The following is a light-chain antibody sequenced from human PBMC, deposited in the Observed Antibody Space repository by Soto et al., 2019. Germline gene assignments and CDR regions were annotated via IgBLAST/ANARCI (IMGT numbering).Light chain of an antibody. Sequence: QPVLTQSPSASASLGASVKLTCTLSSGHSSYAIAWHQQQPAKGPRYWMKLDSDGSHTKGDAIPDRFSGSSSGAELYSAISSLHSEHEADYCCQTWGTGIHVVFGGGTKLTV. CDR1: SGHSSYA. CDR2: LDSDGSH. V-gene: IGLV4-69*01. J-gene: IGLJ2*01. CDR3: QTWGTGIHVV.